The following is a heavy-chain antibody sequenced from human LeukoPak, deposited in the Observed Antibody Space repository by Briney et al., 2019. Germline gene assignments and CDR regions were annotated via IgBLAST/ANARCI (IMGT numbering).Heavy chain of an antibody. D-gene: IGHD3-22*01. CDR1: GVSISNYY. J-gene: IGHJ6*02. CDR2: IYTSGST. CDR3: ARQDSSGYYPYYYYGMDV. V-gene: IGHV4-4*07. Sequence: SETLSLTCTVSGVSISNYYWSWIRQPAGKGLEWIGRIYTSGSTDYNPSLKSRVTISVDTSKNQFSLKLSSVTAADTAVYYCARQDSSGYYPYYYYGMDVWGQGTTVTVSS.